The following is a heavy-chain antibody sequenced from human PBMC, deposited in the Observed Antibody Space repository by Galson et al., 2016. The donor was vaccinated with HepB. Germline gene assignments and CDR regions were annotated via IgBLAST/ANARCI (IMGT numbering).Heavy chain of an antibody. CDR1: GYSFTSYG. CDR3: ARLTSAGDYYFDF. Sequence: SVKVSCKAYGYSFTSYGLSWVRQAPGQGLEWVGWISPYNGNTNYARKLQDRVAMTTDTSTSTAYMELRSLRSDDTAVYFCARLTSAGDYYFDFWGQGTLVTVSS. J-gene: IGHJ4*02. V-gene: IGHV1-18*01. D-gene: IGHD2-21*02. CDR2: ISPYNGNT.